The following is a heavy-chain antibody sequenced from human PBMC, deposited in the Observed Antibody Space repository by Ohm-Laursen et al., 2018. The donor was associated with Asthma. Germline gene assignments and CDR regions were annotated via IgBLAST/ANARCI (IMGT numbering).Heavy chain of an antibody. CDR3: ARGEVPVYYYGLDD. D-gene: IGHD4-11*01. J-gene: IGHJ6*02. Sequence: SLRLSCSASGFTFSSYGMHWVRQAPGKGLEWVAVISYDGSNKYYADSVKGRFTISRDNSKNTLYLQMNSLRAEDTAVYYCARGEVPVYYYGLDDWGQGTPVTVSS. CDR2: ISYDGSNK. CDR1: GFTFSSYG. V-gene: IGHV3-30*03.